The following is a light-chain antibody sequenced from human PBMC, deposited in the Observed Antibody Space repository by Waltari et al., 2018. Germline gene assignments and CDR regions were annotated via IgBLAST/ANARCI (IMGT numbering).Light chain of an antibody. CDR1: SSTIGPRSS. CDR2: GNS. Sequence: QSVLTKPTSTSAAPGQRVTLSCTVSSSTIGPRSSLLRYQQPPETAPNPLIYGNSNRPSGVPDRFSGSKSGTSASLAIPGLQAEDEADYYCQSYDSSLSGSVFGGGTKLTVL. J-gene: IGLJ2*01. CDR3: QSYDSSLSGSV. V-gene: IGLV1-40*01.